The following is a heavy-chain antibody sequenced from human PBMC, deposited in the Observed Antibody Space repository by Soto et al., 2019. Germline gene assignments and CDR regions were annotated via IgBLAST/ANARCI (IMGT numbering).Heavy chain of an antibody. V-gene: IGHV3-23*01. Sequence: VGSLRLSCAASGFTFSSYAMGWVRQGPGKGLEWVAVVSIGGSTHYADSERGRFTISRDNSKNTLSLQMNSLTAEDTAVYFCAKRRGAGGHFDYWGQGALVTVSS. D-gene: IGHD2-15*01. CDR2: VSIGGST. J-gene: IGHJ4*02. CDR1: GFTFSSYA. CDR3: AKRRGAGGHFDY.